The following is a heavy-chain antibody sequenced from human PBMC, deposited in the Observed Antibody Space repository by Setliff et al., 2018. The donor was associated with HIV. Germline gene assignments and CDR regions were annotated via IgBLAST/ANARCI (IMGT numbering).Heavy chain of an antibody. J-gene: IGHJ2*01. D-gene: IGHD3-22*01. Sequence: ASVKVSCKASGYTFTNYAIHWVRQAPGQRLEWMGWINAGNGDTRYSQKFQGRGTITTDTSASTAYMELNSLSSEDTAVYYCARHQAPYYGSSGYNPNWYFDLWGRGTLVTVSS. CDR2: INAGNGDT. CDR1: GYTFTNYA. CDR3: ARHQAPYYGSSGYNPNWYFDL. V-gene: IGHV1-3*01.